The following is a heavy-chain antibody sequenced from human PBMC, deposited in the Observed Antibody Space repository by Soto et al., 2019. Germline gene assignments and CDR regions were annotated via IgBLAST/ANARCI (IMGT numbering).Heavy chain of an antibody. CDR1: GFTFSSYS. D-gene: IGHD4-17*01. V-gene: IGHV3-48*01. CDR3: ARSGLRVMGAFDI. CDR2: ISSSSSTI. Sequence: GGSLRLSCAASGFTFSSYSMNWVRQAPGKGLEWVSYISSSSSTIYYADSVKGRFTISRDNAKNSLYLQMNSLRAEDTAVYYCARSGLRVMGAFDIWGQGTMVTVSS. J-gene: IGHJ3*02.